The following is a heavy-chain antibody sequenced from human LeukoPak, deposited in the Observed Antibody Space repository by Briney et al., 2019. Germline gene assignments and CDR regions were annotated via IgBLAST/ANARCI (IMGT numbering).Heavy chain of an antibody. V-gene: IGHV1-2*06. D-gene: IGHD2-2*01. CDR1: GYTFTGYY. J-gene: IGHJ4*02. CDR2: INPNSGGT. CDR3: ARDYCSSTSCLFDY. Sequence: GASVKVSCKASGYTFTGYYMHWVRQAPGQGLEWMGRINPNSGGTNYAQKFQGRATMTRDTSISTAYVELSRLRSDDTAVYYCARDYCSSTSCLFDYWGQGTLVTVSS.